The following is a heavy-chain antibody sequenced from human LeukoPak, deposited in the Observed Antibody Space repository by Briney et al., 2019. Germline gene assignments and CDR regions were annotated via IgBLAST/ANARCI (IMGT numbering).Heavy chain of an antibody. Sequence: GGSLRLSCAASGFTFSSYAMTWVRQAPGKGLEWVSTISGSGASTYYADSVKGRFTISRDNSKNTLYLQMNSLRAEDTAVYFCAKGGRFQLLFLDYWGQGILVTVSS. CDR2: ISGSGAST. D-gene: IGHD2-2*01. CDR1: GFTFSSYA. V-gene: IGHV3-23*01. J-gene: IGHJ4*02. CDR3: AKGGRFQLLFLDY.